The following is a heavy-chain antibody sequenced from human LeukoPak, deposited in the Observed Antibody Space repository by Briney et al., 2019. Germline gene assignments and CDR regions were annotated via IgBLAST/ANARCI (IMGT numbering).Heavy chain of an antibody. D-gene: IGHD3-10*01. Sequence: SETLSLTCTVSGGSISSSSYYWGWIRQPPGKGLEWIGSIYYSGSTYYNPPLKSRVTISVDTSKNQFSLKLSSVTAADTAVYYCARQGDYYGSGSYYSYAYFDYWGQGTLVTVSS. V-gene: IGHV4-39*01. J-gene: IGHJ4*02. CDR2: IYYSGST. CDR3: ARQGDYYGSGSYYSYAYFDY. CDR1: GGSISSSSYY.